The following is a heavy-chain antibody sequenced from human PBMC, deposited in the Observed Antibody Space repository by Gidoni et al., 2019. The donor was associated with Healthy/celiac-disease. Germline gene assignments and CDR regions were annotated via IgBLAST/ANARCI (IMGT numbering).Heavy chain of an antibody. J-gene: IGHJ4*02. CDR2: ISGSGGST. D-gene: IGHD1-26*01. V-gene: IGHV3-23*01. CDR3: AKVQSLGMYSGSYRGFDY. Sequence: EVQLLESGGGLVQPGGSLRLSCAASGFTFSSYAMSWVRQAPGKGLEWVSAISGSGGSTYYADSVKGRFTISRDNSKNTLYLQMNSLRAEDTAVYYCAKVQSLGMYSGSYRGFDYWGQGTLVTVSS. CDR1: GFTFSSYA.